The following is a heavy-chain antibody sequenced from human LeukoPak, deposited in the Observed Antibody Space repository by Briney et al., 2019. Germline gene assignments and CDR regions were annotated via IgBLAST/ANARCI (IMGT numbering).Heavy chain of an antibody. Sequence: GGSLRLSCAASGFTFRSSAMSWVRQAPGKGLEWVASISGSGDTTYYTDSVKGRFTVPRDNSENTLSLQMSSLRAEDTAVYYCAKISVGTLGGILVISDWGQGNLVTVSS. D-gene: IGHD3-16*02. CDR3: AKISVGTLGGILVISD. CDR1: GFTFRSSA. CDR2: ISGSGDTT. J-gene: IGHJ4*02. V-gene: IGHV3-23*01.